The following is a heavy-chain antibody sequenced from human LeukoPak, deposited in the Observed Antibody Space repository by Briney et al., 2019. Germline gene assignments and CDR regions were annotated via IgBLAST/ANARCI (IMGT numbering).Heavy chain of an antibody. V-gene: IGHV3-30-3*01. CDR2: MLYDGTNQ. CDR3: ARDFRDYRDYVAYFDS. D-gene: IGHD4-17*01. J-gene: IGHJ4*02. CDR1: GFVFSTYA. Sequence: PGGSLRLSCAASGFVFSTYAMHWVRQAPGKGLEWVAVMLYDGTNQYYADSVKGRFTISRDNSRNTLYLQMNSLKVEDTAVYYCARDFRDYRDYVAYFDSWGQGTLVTVSS.